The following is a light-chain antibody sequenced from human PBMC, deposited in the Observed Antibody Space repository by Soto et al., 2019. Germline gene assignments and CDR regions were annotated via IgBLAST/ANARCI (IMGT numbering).Light chain of an antibody. V-gene: IGLV2-23*01. CDR1: SSDVGSYNL. CDR3: SSYAGSRTDNYV. J-gene: IGLJ1*01. CDR2: EGS. Sequence: QSVLTQPASVSGSPGQSMTISCTGTSSDVGSYNLVSWYQQHPGKAPKLMIYEGSKRPSGVSNRFSGSKSGNTASLTISGLQAEDEAAYYCSSYAGSRTDNYVFGTGT.